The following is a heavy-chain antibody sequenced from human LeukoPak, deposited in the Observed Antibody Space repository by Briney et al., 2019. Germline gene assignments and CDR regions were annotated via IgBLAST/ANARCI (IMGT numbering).Heavy chain of an antibody. CDR3: ARGAPRYYYDSSGKDY. CDR2: INHSGST. J-gene: IGHJ4*02. D-gene: IGHD3-22*01. CDR1: GGSFSGYY. Sequence: SETLSLTCAVYGGSFSGYYWSWLRQPPGKGLEWIGEINHSGSTNYDPSLKSRVTISVDTSKHQFSLKLSSVTAADTAVYYCARGAPRYYYDSSGKDYWGQGTLVTVSS. V-gene: IGHV4-34*01.